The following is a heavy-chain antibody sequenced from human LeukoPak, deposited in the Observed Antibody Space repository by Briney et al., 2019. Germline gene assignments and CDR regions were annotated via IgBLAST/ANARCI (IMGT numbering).Heavy chain of an antibody. CDR2: IKQDGSEK. J-gene: IGHJ4*02. D-gene: IGHD3-16*01. Sequence: GGSLRLSYAVSGFTLSSYWMSWVRQAPGKGLEWVANIKQDGSEKNYVDSVKGRFTISRDNAKDSLYLQMNRLRVEDTAVYFCARDNPFGGYWGQGTLVTVSS. CDR1: GFTLSSYW. CDR3: ARDNPFGGY. V-gene: IGHV3-7*03.